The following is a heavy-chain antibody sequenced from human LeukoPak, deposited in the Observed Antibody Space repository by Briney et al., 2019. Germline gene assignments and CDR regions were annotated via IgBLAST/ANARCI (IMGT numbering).Heavy chain of an antibody. CDR1: GFTFSSYW. CDR2: IKQDGSDK. CDR3: ARNGFVWASGIDYGWFDS. Sequence: PGGSLRLSCAASGFTFSSYWVSWVRQAPGKGLEWVANIKQDGSDKSYVDSVRGRFTVARDTAKNLLYLQMNNLRAEDTALYYCARNGFVWASGIDYGWFDSWGQGTLVTVSS. J-gene: IGHJ5*01. D-gene: IGHD4-17*01. V-gene: IGHV3-7*05.